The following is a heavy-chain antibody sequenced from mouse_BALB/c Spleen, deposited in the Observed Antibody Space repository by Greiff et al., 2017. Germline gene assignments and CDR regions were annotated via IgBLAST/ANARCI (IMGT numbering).Heavy chain of an antibody. Sequence: EVKLMESGGGLVQPGGSLKLSCAASGFTFSSYGMSWVRQTPDKRLELVATINSNGGSTYYPDSVKGRFTISRENAKNTLYLQMSSLKSEDTAMYYCARDGLLRLRYAMDYWGQGTSVTVSS. CDR3: ARDGLLRLRYAMDY. V-gene: IGHV5-6-3*01. D-gene: IGHD1-2*01. J-gene: IGHJ4*01. CDR1: GFTFSSYG. CDR2: INSNGGST.